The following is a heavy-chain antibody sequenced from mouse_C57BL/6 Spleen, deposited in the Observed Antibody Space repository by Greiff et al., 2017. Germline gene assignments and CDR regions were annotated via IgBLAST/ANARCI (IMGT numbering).Heavy chain of an antibody. CDR3: ARENDYGDYYAMDY. CDR2: IYPRSGNT. D-gene: IGHD2-4*01. CDR1: GYTFTSYG. Sequence: QVQLKESGAELARPGASVKLSCKASGYTFTSYGISWVKQRTGQGLEWIGEIYPRSGNTYYNEKFKGKATLTADKSSSTAYMELRSLTSEDSAVYFCARENDYGDYYAMDYWGQGTSVTVSS. V-gene: IGHV1-81*01. J-gene: IGHJ4*01.